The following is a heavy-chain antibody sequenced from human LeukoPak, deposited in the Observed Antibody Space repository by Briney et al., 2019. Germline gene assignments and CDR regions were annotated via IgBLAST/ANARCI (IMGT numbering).Heavy chain of an antibody. CDR2: IYNSGST. D-gene: IGHD3-9*01. CDR1: GSSISSGGYS. V-gene: IGHV4-30-2*01. CDR3: ARGAIRYFDWLSHFDY. J-gene: IGHJ4*02. Sequence: PSETLSLTCAVSGSSISSGGYSWSWIRQPPGKGLEWIGYIYNSGSTYNNPSLKSRVTISVARSKNQFSLKLSSVTAADTAVYYCARGAIRYFDWLSHFDYWGQGTLVTVSS.